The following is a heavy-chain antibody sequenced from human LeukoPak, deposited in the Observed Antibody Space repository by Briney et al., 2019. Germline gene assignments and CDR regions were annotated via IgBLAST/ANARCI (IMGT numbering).Heavy chain of an antibody. Sequence: GGSLRLSCAASGFTFSRFWMNWVRQAPGKGLEWISYISSGSSSTVYYADSVKGRFTISRDNAKNSLYLQMNSLRDDDTAVYYCARRFDHWGQGTLVTVSS. CDR1: GFTFSRFW. J-gene: IGHJ4*02. V-gene: IGHV3-48*02. CDR3: ARRFDH. CDR2: ISSGSSSTV.